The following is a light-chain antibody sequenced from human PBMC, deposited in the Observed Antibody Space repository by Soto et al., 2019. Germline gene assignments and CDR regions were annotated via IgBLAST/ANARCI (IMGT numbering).Light chain of an antibody. J-gene: IGKJ2*01. CDR1: QSLLHTNGYNY. CDR2: LAS. CDR3: MQALQTPMFT. V-gene: IGKV2-28*01. Sequence: DVVLTQSPLSLPVTPGEPASISCRSSQSLLHTNGYNYLDWYLQKPGQSPQLLIYLASTRASGVPDRFIGSGAGTDFTLKISRVKAEDVGVYYCMQALQTPMFTFGQGTKLEI.